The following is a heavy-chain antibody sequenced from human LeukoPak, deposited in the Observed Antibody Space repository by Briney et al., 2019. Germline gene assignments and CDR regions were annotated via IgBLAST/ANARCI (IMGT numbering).Heavy chain of an antibody. V-gene: IGHV1-69*04. J-gene: IGHJ4*02. Sequence: SVKVSCKASGGTFSSYAISWVRQAPGQGLEWMERIIPILGIANYAQKFQGRVTITADKSTSTAYMELSSLRSEDTAVYYCARVGIVATGFDYWGQGTLVTVSS. D-gene: IGHD5-12*01. CDR2: IIPILGIA. CDR1: GGTFSSYA. CDR3: ARVGIVATGFDY.